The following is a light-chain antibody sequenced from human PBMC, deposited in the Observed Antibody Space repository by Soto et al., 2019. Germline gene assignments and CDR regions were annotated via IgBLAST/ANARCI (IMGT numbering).Light chain of an antibody. CDR3: SSYTSTTSVV. CDR1: SSDVGGYNY. V-gene: IGLV2-14*01. Sequence: QSVLTQPASVSGSPGQSITISCTGTSSDVGGYNYVSWYQQHPGKVPKLMIYDVTNRPSGVSNRFSGSKSGNTASLTISGLQAEDEGDYYCSSYTSTTSVVFGGGTQLTVL. CDR2: DVT. J-gene: IGLJ2*01.